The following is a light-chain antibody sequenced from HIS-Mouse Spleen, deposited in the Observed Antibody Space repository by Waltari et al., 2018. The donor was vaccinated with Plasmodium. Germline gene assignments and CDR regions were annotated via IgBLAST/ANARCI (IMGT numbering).Light chain of an antibody. CDR1: SSDVGGYNY. Sequence: QSALTQPASVSGSPGQSFTISCTGPSSDVGGYNYGSWYQQHPGKAPKLMIYEVINRPSGVSNRFSGSKSGNTASLTISGLQAEDEADYYCSSYTSSSTVVFGGGTKLTVL. CDR2: EVI. CDR3: SSYTSSSTVV. J-gene: IGLJ2*01. V-gene: IGLV2-14*01.